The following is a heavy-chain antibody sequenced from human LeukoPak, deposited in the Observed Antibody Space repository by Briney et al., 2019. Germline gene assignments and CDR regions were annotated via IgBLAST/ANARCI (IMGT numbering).Heavy chain of an antibody. CDR3: ARAPGVPGWLRYFDWLLNYFDY. Sequence: GESLKISCKGSGYSFTSYWIGWVRQMPGKGLEWMGIIYPGDSDTRYSPSFQGQVTISADKSISTAYLQWSSLKASDTAMYYCARAPGVPGWLRYFDWLLNYFDYWGQGTLVTVSS. V-gene: IGHV5-51*01. CDR1: GYSFTSYW. D-gene: IGHD3-9*01. J-gene: IGHJ4*02. CDR2: IYPGDSDT.